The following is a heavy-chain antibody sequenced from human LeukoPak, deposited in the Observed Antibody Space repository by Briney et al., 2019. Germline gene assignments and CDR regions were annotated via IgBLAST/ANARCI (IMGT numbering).Heavy chain of an antibody. CDR2: INHSGST. J-gene: IGHJ4*02. Sequence: SETLSLTCAVYGGSFSGYYWSWIRQPPGKGLEWIGEINHSGSTNYNPSLKSRVTISVDTSKNQFSLKLSSVTAADTAVYYCAREARRGITMIVVRFDYWGQGTLVTVTS. V-gene: IGHV4-34*01. CDR1: GGSFSGYY. D-gene: IGHD3-22*01. CDR3: AREARRGITMIVVRFDY.